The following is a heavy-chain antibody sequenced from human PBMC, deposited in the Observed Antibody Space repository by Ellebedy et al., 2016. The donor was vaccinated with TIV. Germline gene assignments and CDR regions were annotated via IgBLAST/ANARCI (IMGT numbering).Heavy chain of an antibody. CDR1: KFTVTYNY. J-gene: IGHJ2*01. CDR3: ARASFYDVDLSGWYFDL. V-gene: IGHV3-66*01. Sequence: GGSLRLSCAASKFTVTYNYMNWVRQAPGKGLEWVSLIYSGDSTYYADSVKDRFTISRDNSKNTLYLQMNSLRTEDTAVYYCARASFYDVDLSGWYFDLWGRGTLVTVSS. D-gene: IGHD3-10*02. CDR2: IYSGDST.